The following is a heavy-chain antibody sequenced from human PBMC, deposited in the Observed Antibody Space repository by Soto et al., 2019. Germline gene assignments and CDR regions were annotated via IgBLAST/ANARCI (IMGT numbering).Heavy chain of an antibody. J-gene: IGHJ4*02. CDR1: GDTFSGYP. Sequence: QVPLVQSGAELKKPGSSVKVSCKASGDTFSGYPINWVRQAPGEGLEWMGRIIPVCGTTNDAQRFEGRVTFTADESTNTAYMELRGLLAEDTAVYYCARDGGFGELKYWGPGTLVTVSS. CDR3: ARDGGFGELKY. CDR2: IIPVCGTT. D-gene: IGHD3-10*01. V-gene: IGHV1-69*18.